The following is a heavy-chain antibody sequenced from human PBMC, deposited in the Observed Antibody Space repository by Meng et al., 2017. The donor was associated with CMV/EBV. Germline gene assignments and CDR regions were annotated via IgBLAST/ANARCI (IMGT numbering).Heavy chain of an antibody. V-gene: IGHV4-59*01. CDR1: GGSISSYY. CDR3: ARGQTYYDFWSGYHEYNWFDP. Sequence: SETLSLTCTVSGGSISSYYWSWIRQPPGKGLEWIGYIYYSGSTNYNPSLKSRVTISVDTSKNQFSLKLSSVTAADTAVYYCARGQTYYDFWSGYHEYNWFDPWGQGTLVTVSS. J-gene: IGHJ5*02. CDR2: IYYSGST. D-gene: IGHD3-3*01.